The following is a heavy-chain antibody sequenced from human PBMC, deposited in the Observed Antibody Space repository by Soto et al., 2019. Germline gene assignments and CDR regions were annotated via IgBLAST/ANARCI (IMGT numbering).Heavy chain of an antibody. D-gene: IGHD2-15*01. Sequence: QVQLVQSGAEVKKPGSSVKVSCKASAGTFSSYTISWVRQAPGQGLEWMGRIIPILGIANYAQKFQGRVTITADKSTSTAYMELGSLRSEDTAVYYCARDVRGYCSGCSCYGVDPWGQGTLVTVSS. CDR2: IIPILGIA. CDR3: ARDVRGYCSGCSCYGVDP. V-gene: IGHV1-69*08. J-gene: IGHJ5*02. CDR1: AGTFSSYT.